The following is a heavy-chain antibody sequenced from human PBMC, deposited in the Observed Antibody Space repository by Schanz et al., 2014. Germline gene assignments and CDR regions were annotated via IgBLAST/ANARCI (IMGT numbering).Heavy chain of an antibody. CDR2: IIPIIGIA. CDR3: AYSGAGYSSSWDFDY. D-gene: IGHD6-13*01. Sequence: QVQLVQSGAEVKKPGPSVKVSCKASGGTFSTYTISWVRQAPGQGLEWMGRIIPIIGIANYAQKFQGRVTITADKSTFTAYMDVSSLRSEDTAVYYCAYSGAGYSSSWDFDYWGQGTLVTVSS. J-gene: IGHJ4*02. V-gene: IGHV1-69*02. CDR1: GGTFSTYT.